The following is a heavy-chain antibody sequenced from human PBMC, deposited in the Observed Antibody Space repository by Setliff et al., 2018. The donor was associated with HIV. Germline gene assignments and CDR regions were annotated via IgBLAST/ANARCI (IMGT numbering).Heavy chain of an antibody. CDR2: ISPNSGGT. CDR1: GYIFSHYY. J-gene: IGHJ4*02. CDR3: ARGQGPVDY. V-gene: IGHV1-2*06. Sequence: ASVMVSCKASGYIFSHYYTHWVRQAPGQGLEWMGRISPNSGGTHYPQKFQGRVTLTSDTSISTAYMELSGLRSDDTAVYYCARGQGPVDYWGQGTLVTVSS.